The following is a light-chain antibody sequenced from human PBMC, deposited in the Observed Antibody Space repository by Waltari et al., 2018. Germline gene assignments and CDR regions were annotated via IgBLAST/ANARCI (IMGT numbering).Light chain of an antibody. V-gene: IGKV1-39*01. CDR1: QCIGTF. Sequence: DIQMTQSPSSLSASVGDRVTITCRASQCIGTFLNWHQQKPGTAPKVLIYGASILQSGVPSRFSGSGSGTDFTLTISSLYPEEFATYYCQQSYSAPRTFGQGTKLEIK. CDR2: GAS. J-gene: IGKJ2*01. CDR3: QQSYSAPRT.